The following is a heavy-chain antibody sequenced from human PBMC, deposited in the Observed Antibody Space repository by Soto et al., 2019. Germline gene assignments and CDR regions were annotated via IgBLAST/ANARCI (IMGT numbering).Heavy chain of an antibody. V-gene: IGHV3-33*01. CDR3: ARGDILTGYYTGPPDY. J-gene: IGHJ4*02. CDR1: GFTFSSYG. D-gene: IGHD3-9*01. Sequence: GGSLRRSCAASGFTFSSYGMHWVRQAPGKGLEWVAVIWGDGSNKYYADSGNGRFTICRDNSKNTLYLQMKSLRAEDTAVYYCARGDILTGYYTGPPDYWGQGPLVTVSS. CDR2: IWGDGSNK.